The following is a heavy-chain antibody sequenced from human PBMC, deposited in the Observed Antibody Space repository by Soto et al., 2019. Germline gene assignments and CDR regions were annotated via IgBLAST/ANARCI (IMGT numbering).Heavy chain of an antibody. V-gene: IGHV3-30*18. D-gene: IGHD2-15*01. CDR3: AKVYCYGCYFRYYYYGMDV. Sequence: PGGSLRLSCAASGFTFSSYGMHWVRQAPGKGLEWVAVISYGGSNKYYADSVKGRFTISRDNSKNTLYLQMNSLRAEDTAVYYCAKVYCYGCYFRYYYYGMDVWGQGTTVTVSS. J-gene: IGHJ6*02. CDR1: GFTFSSYG. CDR2: ISYGGSNK.